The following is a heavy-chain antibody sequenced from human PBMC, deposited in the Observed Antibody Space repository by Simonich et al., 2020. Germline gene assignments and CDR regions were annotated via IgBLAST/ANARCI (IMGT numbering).Heavy chain of an antibody. CDR3: ARHAGFAFDI. Sequence: QLQLQESGPGLVKPSEPLSLTCTVSVGSIRSSRYYWCWIRQPPGKGLEWIGSIYYSGSTYYNPSLKSRVTISVDTSKNQFSMKLSSVTAADTAVYYCARHAGFAFDIWGQGTMVTVSS. V-gene: IGHV4-39*01. J-gene: IGHJ3*02. D-gene: IGHD6-13*01. CDR1: VGSIRSSRYY. CDR2: IYYSGST.